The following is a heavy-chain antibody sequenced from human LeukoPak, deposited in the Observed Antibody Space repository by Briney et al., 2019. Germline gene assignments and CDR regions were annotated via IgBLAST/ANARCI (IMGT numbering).Heavy chain of an antibody. CDR3: ARGDFWSGVDY. CDR2: IIPILGIA. Sequence: ASVKVSCKASGGTFSSYTISWVRQAPGQGLEWMGRIIPILGIANYAQKFQGRVTITADKSTSTAYMELSSLRSEDTAVYYCARGDFWSGVDYWGQEPWSPSPQ. V-gene: IGHV1-69*02. D-gene: IGHD3-3*01. CDR1: GGTFSSYT. J-gene: IGHJ4*01.